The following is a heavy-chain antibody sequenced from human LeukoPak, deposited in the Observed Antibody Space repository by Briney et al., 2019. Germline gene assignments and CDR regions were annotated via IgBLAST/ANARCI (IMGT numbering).Heavy chain of an antibody. V-gene: IGHV3-23*01. CDR1: GFTFSSYA. D-gene: IGHD6-19*01. Sequence: PGGSLRLSCAASGFTFSSYAMSWARQAPGKGLEWVSGISGSVYSTYYADSVKGRFTISRDNSKNTLFLQMHSLRAEDTAVYYCAKGTQWLLPDSFDNGGQGTLVAVSA. CDR2: ISGSVYST. J-gene: IGHJ4*02. CDR3: AKGTQWLLPDSFDN.